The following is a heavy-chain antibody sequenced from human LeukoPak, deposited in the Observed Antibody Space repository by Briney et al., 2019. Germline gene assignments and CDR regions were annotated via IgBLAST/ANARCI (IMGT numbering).Heavy chain of an antibody. V-gene: IGHV4-59*01. CDR1: GASISSYY. Sequence: PSETLSLTCTVSGASISSYYWSWIRQPPGKGLEWIGYVYYTGSTNYNPSLKSRVTISLDTSKNQFSLKLSSVTAADTAVYYCARDRGVGGSAAIDAFDVWGQGTMATVSS. J-gene: IGHJ3*01. CDR2: VYYTGST. CDR3: ARDRGVGGSAAIDAFDV. D-gene: IGHD3-10*01.